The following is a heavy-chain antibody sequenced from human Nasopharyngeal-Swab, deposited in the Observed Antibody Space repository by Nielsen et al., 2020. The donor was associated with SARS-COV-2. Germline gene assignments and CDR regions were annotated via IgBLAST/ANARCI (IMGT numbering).Heavy chain of an antibody. CDR3: ARDPDGGNVWEDAFDI. V-gene: IGHV3-30*19. J-gene: IGHJ3*02. CDR1: GFTFSSYG. CDR2: ISYDGNNK. D-gene: IGHD4-23*01. Sequence: GESLKISCAASGFTFSSYGMHWVRQAPGKGLEWVAVISYDGNNKYYADSVKGRFTISRDNSKNTLYLQMNSLRAEDTAVYYCARDPDGGNVWEDAFDIWGQGTMVTVSS.